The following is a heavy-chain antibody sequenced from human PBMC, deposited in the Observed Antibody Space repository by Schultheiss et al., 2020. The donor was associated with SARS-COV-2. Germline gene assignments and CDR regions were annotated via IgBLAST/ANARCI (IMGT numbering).Heavy chain of an antibody. CDR1: GFTFRTYS. D-gene: IGHD6-19*01. J-gene: IGHJ4*02. Sequence: GGSVRLSCAASGFTFRTYSMNWVRQAPGKGLEWVASISSSSTYLSYADSVKGRFTISRDNARDSLDLQMNSLRAEDTAVYYCATIPHSSAKLGGDYWGQGTLVTVSS. V-gene: IGHV3-21*03. CDR3: ATIPHSSAKLGGDY. CDR2: ISSSSTYL.